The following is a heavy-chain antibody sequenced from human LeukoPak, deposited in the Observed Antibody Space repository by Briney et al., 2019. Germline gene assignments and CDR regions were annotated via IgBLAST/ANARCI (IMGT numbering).Heavy chain of an antibody. J-gene: IGHJ4*02. V-gene: IGHV4-34*01. Sequence: SETLSLTCAVYGGSFSGYYWSWIRQPPGKGLEWIGEINHSGSTNYNPSLKSRVTISVDASKNQFSLKLSSVTAADTAVYYCARASYGDYGPNFDYWGQGTLVTVSS. CDR3: ARASYGDYGPNFDY. CDR1: GGSFSGYY. CDR2: INHSGST. D-gene: IGHD4-17*01.